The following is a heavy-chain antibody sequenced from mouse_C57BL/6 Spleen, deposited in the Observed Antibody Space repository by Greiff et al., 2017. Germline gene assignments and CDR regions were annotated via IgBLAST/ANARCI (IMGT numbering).Heavy chain of an antibody. J-gene: IGHJ4*01. CDR2: ISPGDGDT. CDR1: GYAFSSSW. D-gene: IGHD2-4*01. Sequence: VQLQQSGPELVKPGASVKISCTASGYAFSSSWMNWVKQRPVKGLEWIGRISPGDGDTNYNGEFKGKATLSADKSSSTAYMQLSSLTSEDSAVYVCARYDYDGDIDYWGQGTSVTVSS. CDR3: ARYDYDGDIDY. V-gene: IGHV1-82*01.